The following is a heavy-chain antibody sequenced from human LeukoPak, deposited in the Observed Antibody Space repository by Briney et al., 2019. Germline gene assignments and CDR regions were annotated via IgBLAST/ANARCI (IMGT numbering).Heavy chain of an antibody. V-gene: IGHV3-13*01. CDR2: IGTASDT. CDR3: ARGPPRGKYYYMDV. Sequence: GGSLRLSCAASGFTFSSFDMHWVRQPTGQGLEWVSTIGTASDTYYPGYVGGRFTLSRDNAKNSLYLQMNSLTAGDTAVYYCARGPPRGKYYYMDVWGKGTTVTVSS. J-gene: IGHJ6*03. CDR1: GFTFSSFD. D-gene: IGHD1-1*01.